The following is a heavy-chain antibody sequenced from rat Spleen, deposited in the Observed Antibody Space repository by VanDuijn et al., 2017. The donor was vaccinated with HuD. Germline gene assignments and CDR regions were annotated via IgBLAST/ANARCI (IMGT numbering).Heavy chain of an antibody. V-gene: IGHV5-25*01. CDR3: ARMNSGYGVMDA. CDR1: GFTFNSYD. J-gene: IGHJ4*01. D-gene: IGHD4-3*01. CDR2: ISPSGGFT. Sequence: EVQLVESGGGLVQPGGSLKLSCAVSGFTFNSYDMAWVRQAPTKGLEWVASISPSGGFTYYRDSVKGRFTVSRDNAKSTLYLQMDSLRSEDTATYYGARMNSGYGVMDAWGQGVSVTVSS.